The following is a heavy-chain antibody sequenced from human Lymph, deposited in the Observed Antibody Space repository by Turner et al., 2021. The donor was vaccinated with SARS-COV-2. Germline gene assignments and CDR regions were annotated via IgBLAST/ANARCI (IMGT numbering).Heavy chain of an antibody. D-gene: IGHD1-1*01. V-gene: IGHV3-30*03. J-gene: IGHJ3*02. Sequence: VQLVESGAGVVQPGRSVSLSCAASGVPFSGYAMHWVRQAAGKGLEWVAVISFDGTNKFYADSVKGRFTISRDNTKNTLYLQMNSLRTEDTAVYYCATKSPTNAFDIWGQGTMVTVSS. CDR3: ATKSPTNAFDI. CDR1: GVPFSGYA. CDR2: ISFDGTNK.